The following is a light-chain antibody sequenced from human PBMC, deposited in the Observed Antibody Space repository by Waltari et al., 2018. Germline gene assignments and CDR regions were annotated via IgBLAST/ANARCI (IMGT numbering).Light chain of an antibody. Sequence: RASQSVSNNDLAWYQHKPGQAPRLLIYGASSRSTGIPDRFSGSGSGTDFTLTINRLEPEDLAVYYCQQYGNSPQTFGQGTKVEIK. CDR3: QQYGNSPQT. CDR1: QSVSNND. CDR2: GAS. J-gene: IGKJ1*01. V-gene: IGKV3-20*01.